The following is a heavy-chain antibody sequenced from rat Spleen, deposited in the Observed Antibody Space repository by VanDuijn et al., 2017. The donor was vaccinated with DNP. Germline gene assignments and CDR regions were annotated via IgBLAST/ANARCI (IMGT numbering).Heavy chain of an antibody. D-gene: IGHD5-1*01. J-gene: IGHJ2*01. V-gene: IGHV2-16*01. CDR3: VRSLTGSD. CDR1: GFSLTSYG. Sequence: QVQMKETGPGLVQTTQTLSVTCTVSGFSLTSYGVCWVRQPPGKGLEWIGGIWSGGSTDYNSALKSRLSISRDTSKSQVLLKMNSLQTEDTAMYFCVRSLTGSDWGQGLMVTVSS. CDR2: IWSGGST.